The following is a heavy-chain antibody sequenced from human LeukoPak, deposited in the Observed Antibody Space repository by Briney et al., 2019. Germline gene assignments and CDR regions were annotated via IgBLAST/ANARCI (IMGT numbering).Heavy chain of an antibody. D-gene: IGHD6-13*01. Sequence: GGSLRLSCAASGFTFSSYEMHWVRQAPGKGLEWVSFISYDGANKYYADSVKGRFTISRDNSKNTLYLQMNSLRGDDTGMYFCAKDSSSSNYYYGLDVWGQGTTVTVSS. CDR1: GFTFSSYE. CDR3: AKDSSSSNYYYGLDV. J-gene: IGHJ6*02. V-gene: IGHV3-30*18. CDR2: ISYDGANK.